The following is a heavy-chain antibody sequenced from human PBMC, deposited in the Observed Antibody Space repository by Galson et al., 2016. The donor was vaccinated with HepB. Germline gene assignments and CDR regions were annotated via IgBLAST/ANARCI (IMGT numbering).Heavy chain of an antibody. D-gene: IGHD2-15*01. CDR3: VRSSCSGGSCFDY. Sequence: SLRLSCAASGFTFGSYNMHWVRQAPGKGLEWISFIDSSSLTVYYADSGKGRFTISRDNAKNSVYLQINSLRDEDTAVYYCVRSSCSGGSCFDYWGQGTLVTVSS. V-gene: IGHV3-48*02. CDR2: IDSSSLTV. CDR1: GFTFGSYN. J-gene: IGHJ4*02.